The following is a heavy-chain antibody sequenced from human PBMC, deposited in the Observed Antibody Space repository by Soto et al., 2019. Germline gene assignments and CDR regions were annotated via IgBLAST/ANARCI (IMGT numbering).Heavy chain of an antibody. V-gene: IGHV3-53*05. J-gene: IGHJ4*02. D-gene: IGHD3-9*01. CDR3: AKGLDTISPGYY. Sequence: GGSLRLSCAASGFTVSSNYMSWVRQAPGKGLEWVSVIYSGGSTYYADSVKGRFTISRDNAKNSLYLQMNSLGAEDTAVYYCAKGLDTISPGYYWGQGTLVTVSS. CDR2: IYSGGST. CDR1: GFTVSSNY.